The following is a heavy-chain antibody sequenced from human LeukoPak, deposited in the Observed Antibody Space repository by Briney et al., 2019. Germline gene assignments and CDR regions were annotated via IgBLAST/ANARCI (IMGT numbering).Heavy chain of an antibody. CDR2: IYYSGST. CDR3: ASQGVNYDILTGYYKDY. D-gene: IGHD3-9*01. V-gene: IGHV4-39*01. CDR1: GGSISSSSYY. Sequence: TSETLSLTCTVSGGSISSSSYYWGWIRQPPGKGLEWIGSIYYSGSTYYNPSLTSRVTISVDTSKNQFSLKLSSVTAADTAVYYCASQGVNYDILTGYYKDYWGQGTLVTVSS. J-gene: IGHJ4*02.